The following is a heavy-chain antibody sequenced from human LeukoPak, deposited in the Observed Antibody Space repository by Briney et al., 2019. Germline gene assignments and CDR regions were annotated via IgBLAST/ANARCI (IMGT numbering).Heavy chain of an antibody. V-gene: IGHV5-10-1*01. J-gene: IGHJ3*01. D-gene: IGHD3-9*01. CDR2: IDPSDSYT. CDR3: ARQSILIRPKSGYSLLSDTDAFDV. CDR1: GYSFTSNW. Sequence: GESLKISCKGSGYSFTSNWISWVRQMPGKGLEWMGRIDPSDSYTNYSPSFQGHVTISADKSINTAYLQWSGLKSSDTAMYFCARQSILIRPKSGYSLLSDTDAFDVWGQGTMVTVSS.